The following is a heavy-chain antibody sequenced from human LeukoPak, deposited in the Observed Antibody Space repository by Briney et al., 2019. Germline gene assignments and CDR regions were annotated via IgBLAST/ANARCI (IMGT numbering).Heavy chain of an antibody. J-gene: IGHJ3*02. CDR2: IYSGGGT. V-gene: IGHV3-53*01. CDR1: GFSVSSNY. D-gene: IGHD5-18*01. Sequence: PGGSLRLSCTASGFSVSSNYMSWVRRAPGRGLEWVSTIYSGGGTYYADSVKGRFTISRDNSKNTLYLQMNSLRAEDTAVYYCARGEDTAKNAFDIWGQGTLVTVSS. CDR3: ARGEDTAKNAFDI.